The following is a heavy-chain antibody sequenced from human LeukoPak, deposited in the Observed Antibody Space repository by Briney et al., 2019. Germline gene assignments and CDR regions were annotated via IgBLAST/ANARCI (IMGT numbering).Heavy chain of an antibody. CDR3: AKGYYYDSSGYFDY. CDR2: ISWNSGSI. Sequence: SLRLSCAASGFTFDDYAMHWVRQAPGKGLEWVSGISWNSGSIGSADSVKGRFTISRDNAKNSLYLQMNSLRAEDMALYYCAKGYYYDSSGYFDYWGQGTLVTVSS. CDR1: GFTFDDYA. V-gene: IGHV3-9*03. D-gene: IGHD3-22*01. J-gene: IGHJ4*02.